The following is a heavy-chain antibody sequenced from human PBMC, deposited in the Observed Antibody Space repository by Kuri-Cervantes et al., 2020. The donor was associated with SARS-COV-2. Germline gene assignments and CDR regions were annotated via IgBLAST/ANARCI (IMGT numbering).Heavy chain of an antibody. J-gene: IGHJ3*02. CDR3: ARDGLTYSSSWESDAFDI. D-gene: IGHD6-13*01. Sequence: SETLSLTCTVSGGSISSGSYYWSWIRQPPGKGLEWIGRIYTSGSTNYNPSLKSRVTISVDTSKNQFSLKLSSVTAADTAVYYCARDGLTYSSSWESDAFDIWGQGTMVTVSS. V-gene: IGHV4-61*02. CDR1: GGSISSGSYY. CDR2: IYTSGST.